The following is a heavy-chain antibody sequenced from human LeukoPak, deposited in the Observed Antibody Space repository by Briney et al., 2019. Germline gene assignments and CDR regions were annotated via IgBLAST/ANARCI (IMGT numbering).Heavy chain of an antibody. CDR1: GFTFSSYA. CDR2: ISGSGGST. V-gene: IGHV3-23*01. CDR3: AKQGGIFGVVDYLDY. J-gene: IGHJ4*02. Sequence: GGSLRLSCAASGFTFSSYAMSWVRQAPGKGLEWVSAISGSGGSTYYADSVKGRFTISRDNSKNTLYLQMNSLRAEDTAVYYCAKQGGIFGVVDYLDYWGQGTLVTVSS. D-gene: IGHD3-3*01.